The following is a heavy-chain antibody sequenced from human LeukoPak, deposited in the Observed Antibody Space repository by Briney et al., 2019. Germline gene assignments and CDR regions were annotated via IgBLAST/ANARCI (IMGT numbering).Heavy chain of an antibody. CDR1: GFTFKNFG. CDR2: IWYDGRDE. Sequence: GGSLRLSCAASGFTFKNFGIHWVRQGPGKGLEWVSFIWYDGRDEYYADSVKGRFTISRDNSKNTLYLQMNSLRAEDTAVYYCARDPAAAGTVDYWGQGTLVTVSS. D-gene: IGHD6-13*01. CDR3: ARDPAAAGTVDY. J-gene: IGHJ4*02. V-gene: IGHV3-33*01.